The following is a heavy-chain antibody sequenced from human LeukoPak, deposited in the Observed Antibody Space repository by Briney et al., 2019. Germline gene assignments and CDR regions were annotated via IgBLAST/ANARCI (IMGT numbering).Heavy chain of an antibody. CDR1: GFTFSRFW. Sequence: PGGSLRLSCAASGFTFSRFWMNWVRQAPGRGLEWVANIKPDGSEKYYVDSVKGRFTISRDNTKNSVFLQMNCLRAEDTAVYYCSGRDSSRNPWAYWGQGTLVSVSS. CDR2: IKPDGSEK. CDR3: SGRDSSRNPWAY. V-gene: IGHV3-7*01. J-gene: IGHJ4*02. D-gene: IGHD2-2*01.